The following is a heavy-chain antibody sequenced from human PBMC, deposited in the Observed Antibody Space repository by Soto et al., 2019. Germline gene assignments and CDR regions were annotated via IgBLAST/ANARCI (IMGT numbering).Heavy chain of an antibody. V-gene: IGHV5-51*01. J-gene: IGHJ6*02. Sequence: PGESLKISCKGSGYSFTSYWIGWVRQMPGKGVELMVSIYPGDSDTRYSPSFQGQVTISAYKSIITAYLQWSSLNASDTAMYYCASHGSDIVVVPAADHYYYGMHXWGQGTTVTVS. CDR1: GYSFTSYW. CDR3: ASHGSDIVVVPAADHYYYGMHX. CDR2: IYPGDSDT. D-gene: IGHD2-2*01.